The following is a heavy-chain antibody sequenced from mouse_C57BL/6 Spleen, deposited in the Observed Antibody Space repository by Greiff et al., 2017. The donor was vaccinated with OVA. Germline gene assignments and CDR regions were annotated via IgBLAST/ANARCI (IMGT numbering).Heavy chain of an antibody. CDR1: GYTFTSYW. V-gene: IGHV1-7*01. J-gene: IGHJ3*01. CDR3: ARRDYGSSWGCAY. CDR2: INPSSGYT. Sequence: QVQLQQSGAELAKPGASVKLSCKASGYTFTSYWMHWVKQRPGQGLEWIGYINPSSGYTKYNQKFKDKATLTADKSSSTAYMQLRSLTSEDSAVCYGARRDYGSSWGCAYWGQGTTVTVSA. D-gene: IGHD1-1*01.